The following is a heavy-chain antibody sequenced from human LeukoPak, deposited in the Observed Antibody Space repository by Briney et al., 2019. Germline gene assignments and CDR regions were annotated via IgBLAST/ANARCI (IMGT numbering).Heavy chain of an antibody. D-gene: IGHD3-16*01. Sequence: LRLSCAASGFTFSSYGMNWVRQPPGKGLEWIGTIYYSGSIYYNQSLRGRVALSVDTSKNQFSLKLTSVTAADTAVYYCGRLNTDWGFLFDSWGQGTLVTVFS. CDR1: GFTFSSYGMN. CDR2: IYYSGSI. V-gene: IGHV4-39*01. CDR3: GRLNTDWGFLFDS. J-gene: IGHJ4*02.